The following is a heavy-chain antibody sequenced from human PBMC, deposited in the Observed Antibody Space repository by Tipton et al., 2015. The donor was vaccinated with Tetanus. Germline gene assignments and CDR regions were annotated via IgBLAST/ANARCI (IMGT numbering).Heavy chain of an antibody. Sequence: TLSLTCTVSGASFSSGDYYWSWLRKPPGKDLEWIGYIYQTGTTYYNPSLKGRVTISMDRSNTQFSLRLDSLTAADTAVYYCARVKGTYNHYGLDVWGQGTTVTVAS. CDR2: IYQTGTT. V-gene: IGHV4-30-4*01. J-gene: IGHJ6*02. CDR3: ARVKGTYNHYGLDV. D-gene: IGHD3-10*01. CDR1: GASFSSGDYY.